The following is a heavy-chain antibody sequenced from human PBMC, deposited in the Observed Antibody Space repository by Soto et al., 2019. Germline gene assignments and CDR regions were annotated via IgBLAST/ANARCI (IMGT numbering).Heavy chain of an antibody. Sequence: GGSLRLSCAASGFTFSNAWMSWVRQAPGKGLEWVGRIKSKTDGGTTDYAAPVKGRFTNSRDDSKNTLYLQMNSLKTEDTAVYYCTTDQAYYDDSSGYYYYGMDVWGQGTTVTVSS. D-gene: IGHD3-22*01. CDR2: IKSKTDGGTT. CDR1: GFTFSNAW. CDR3: TTDQAYYDDSSGYYYYGMDV. V-gene: IGHV3-15*01. J-gene: IGHJ6*02.